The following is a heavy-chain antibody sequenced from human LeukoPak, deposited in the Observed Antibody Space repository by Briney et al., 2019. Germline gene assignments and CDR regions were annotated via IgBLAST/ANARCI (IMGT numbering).Heavy chain of an antibody. Sequence: SETLSLTCAVYGGSFSGYYWSWIRKPPGKGLEWIGEINHSGSTNYNPSLKSRVTISVDTSKNQFSLKLSSVTAADTAVYYCARTGSYDFWSGYYTTPFDPWGQGTLVTVSS. D-gene: IGHD3-3*01. CDR1: GGSFSGYY. CDR3: ARTGSYDFWSGYYTTPFDP. V-gene: IGHV4-34*01. CDR2: INHSGST. J-gene: IGHJ5*02.